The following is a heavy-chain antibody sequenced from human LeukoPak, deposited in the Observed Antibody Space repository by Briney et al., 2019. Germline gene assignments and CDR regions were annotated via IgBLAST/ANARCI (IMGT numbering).Heavy chain of an antibody. CDR1: GYTFTSYG. Sequence: ASVKVSCKASGYTFTSYGISWVRQAPGQGLEWMGWISAYNGNTNYAQKLQGRATMTTDTSTSTAYMEPRRQRSDDTAVSYCARSVDCSITSCYNARGGWFDPWGQGTLVTVSS. D-gene: IGHD2-2*02. CDR3: ARSVDCSITSCYNARGGWFDP. J-gene: IGHJ5*02. CDR2: ISAYNGNT. V-gene: IGHV1-18*01.